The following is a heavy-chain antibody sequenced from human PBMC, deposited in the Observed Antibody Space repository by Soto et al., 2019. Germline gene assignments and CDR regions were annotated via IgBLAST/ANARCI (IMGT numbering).Heavy chain of an antibody. CDR1: GFTFSSYA. J-gene: IGHJ4*02. V-gene: IGHV3-23*01. CDR2: ISGSGGST. Sequence: GGSLRLSCVASGFTFSSYAMSWVRQAPGKGLEWVSTISGSGGSTYYADSVKGRFTISRDTSKNTLYLQMNSLRAEDTAVYYCASSSYNSSSYFDYWGQGTLVTVSS. CDR3: ASSSYNSSSYFDY. D-gene: IGHD6-6*01.